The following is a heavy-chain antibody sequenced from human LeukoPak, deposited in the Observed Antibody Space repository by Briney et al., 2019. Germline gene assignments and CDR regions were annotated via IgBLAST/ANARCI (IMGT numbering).Heavy chain of an antibody. Sequence: PGGSLRLSCAASGFTFSSYAMSWVRQAPGKGLEWVSAISGRGVSTYYADSVKGRFTISRDNSKNTLYLQMNSLRAEDTAVYYCAKDLHYYGSGSFSFSEIYYYYGMDVWGQGTTVTVSS. CDR1: GFTFSSYA. D-gene: IGHD3-10*01. CDR3: AKDLHYYGSGSFSFSEIYYYYGMDV. V-gene: IGHV3-23*01. J-gene: IGHJ6*02. CDR2: ISGRGVST.